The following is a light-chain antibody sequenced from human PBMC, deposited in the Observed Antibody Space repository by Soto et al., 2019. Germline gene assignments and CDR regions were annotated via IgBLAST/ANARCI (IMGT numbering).Light chain of an antibody. CDR2: DVT. CDR3: CSYAGTFSYV. Sequence: QSALTQPRSVSGSPGQSVTISCTGTSNDIGGYNHVSWYQQHPGKAPKLMISDVTKRPSGVPDRFSGSKSGNTASLTISGLQADDEADYYCCSYAGTFSYVFGTGTKLTVL. J-gene: IGLJ1*01. CDR1: SNDIGGYNH. V-gene: IGLV2-11*01.